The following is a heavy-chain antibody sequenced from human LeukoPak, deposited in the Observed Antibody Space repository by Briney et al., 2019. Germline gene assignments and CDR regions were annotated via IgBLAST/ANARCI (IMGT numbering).Heavy chain of an antibody. J-gene: IGHJ6*03. CDR1: GYTFTSYG. Sequence: SVRVSCKASGYTFTSYGISWVRQAPGQGLEWMGRIIPIFGTANYAQKFQGRVTITTDESTSTAYMELSSLRSEDTAVYYCARASGYYYDSSGFNYMDVWGKGTTVTVSS. CDR3: ARASGYYYDSSGFNYMDV. V-gene: IGHV1-69*05. CDR2: IIPIFGTA. D-gene: IGHD3-22*01.